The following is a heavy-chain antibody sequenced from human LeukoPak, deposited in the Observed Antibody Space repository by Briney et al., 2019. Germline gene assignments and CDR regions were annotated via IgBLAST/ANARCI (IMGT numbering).Heavy chain of an antibody. CDR1: GFTFSSYA. J-gene: IGHJ6*03. CDR2: ISYDGSNK. Sequence: GRSLRLSCAASGFTFSSYAMHWVRQAPGKGLEWVAVISYDGSNKYYADSVKGRFTISRDNSKNTLYLQLSSLRAEDTAIYYCAGGHDYYYMDVWGKGTTVTVSS. V-gene: IGHV3-30-3*01. CDR3: AGGHDYYYMDV.